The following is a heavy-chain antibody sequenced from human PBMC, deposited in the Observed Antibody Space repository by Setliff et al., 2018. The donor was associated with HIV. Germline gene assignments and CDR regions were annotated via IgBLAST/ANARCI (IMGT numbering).Heavy chain of an antibody. J-gene: IGHJ6*02. D-gene: IGHD3-10*01. CDR3: ARGERGVVRGVIRGHAIYYYGMDV. Sequence: LSCAASGFTFSSYAMHWVRQAPGKGLEWVAVISYDGSNKYYADSVKGRFTISRDNSKNTLYLQMNSLRAEDTAVYYCARGERGVVRGVIRGHAIYYYGMDVWGQGTTVTVSS. CDR2: ISYDGSNK. V-gene: IGHV3-30-3*01. CDR1: GFTFSSYA.